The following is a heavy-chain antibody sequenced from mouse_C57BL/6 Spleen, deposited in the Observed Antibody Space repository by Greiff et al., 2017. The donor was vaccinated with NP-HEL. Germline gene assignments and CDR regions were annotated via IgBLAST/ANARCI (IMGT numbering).Heavy chain of an antibody. V-gene: IGHV5-17*01. D-gene: IGHD1-1*01. J-gene: IGHJ3*01. CDR2: ISSGSSTI. Sequence: DVQLVESGGGLVKPGGSLKLSCAASGFTFSDYGMHWVRQAPEKGLEWVAYISSGSSTIYYADTVKGRFTISRDNAKNTLFLQMTSLRSEDTAMYYCAKGLYGSSRFAYWGQGTLVTVSA. CDR3: AKGLYGSSRFAY. CDR1: GFTFSDYG.